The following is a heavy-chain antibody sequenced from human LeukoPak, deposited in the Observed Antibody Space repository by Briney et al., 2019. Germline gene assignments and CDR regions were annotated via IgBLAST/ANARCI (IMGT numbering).Heavy chain of an antibody. J-gene: IGHJ4*02. CDR2: IYYTGRT. Sequence: SETLSLTCAVSGYSINSNNWWARIRQPPGKGLEWIGYIYYTGRTHYNPSLKSGVTLSLDTSKNEFSLKLSSVTAVDTAVYYCARKKDSSGLYQWGQGTLVTVSS. D-gene: IGHD3-22*01. CDR1: GYSINSNNW. V-gene: IGHV4-28*01. CDR3: ARKKDSSGLYQ.